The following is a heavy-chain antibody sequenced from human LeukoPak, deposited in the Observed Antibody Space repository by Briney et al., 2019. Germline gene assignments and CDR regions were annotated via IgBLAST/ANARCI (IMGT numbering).Heavy chain of an antibody. J-gene: IGHJ4*02. V-gene: IGHV4-39*01. CDR2: ISDSGST. CDR1: GGSIRSSSYY. Sequence: SETLSLTCTVSGGSIRSSSYYWGWIRQSPGKGLEWIGSISDSGSTYYNPSLKSRVTISVDTSKNQFSLNLSSVSAADSAVYFCARQGTSGWYRGVFGYWGQGTLVIVSS. D-gene: IGHD6-19*01. CDR3: ARQGTSGWYRGVFGY.